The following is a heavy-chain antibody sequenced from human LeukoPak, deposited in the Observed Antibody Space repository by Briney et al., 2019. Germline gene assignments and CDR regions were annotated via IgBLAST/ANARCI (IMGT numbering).Heavy chain of an antibody. V-gene: IGHV3-30*18. D-gene: IGHD3-3*01. Sequence: GGSLRLSCAASGFTFSSYGMHWVRQAPGKGLEWVAVISYDGSNKYYADSVKGRFTISRDNSKNTLYLQMNSLRAEDTAVYYCAKVSKRSAYYYYGMDVWGQGPTVTVSS. CDR1: GFTFSSYG. J-gene: IGHJ6*02. CDR3: AKVSKRSAYYYYGMDV. CDR2: ISYDGSNK.